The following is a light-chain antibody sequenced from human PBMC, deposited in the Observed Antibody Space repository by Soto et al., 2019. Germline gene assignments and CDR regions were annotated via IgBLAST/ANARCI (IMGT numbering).Light chain of an antibody. CDR1: SSNIGAGYD. V-gene: IGLV1-40*01. Sequence: QSVLTQPPSVSGAPGQRVTISCTGSSSNIGAGYDVHWYQQLPGTAPKILIYGNSNRPSGVPDRFSGSKSGTSASLAITGLQAEDEADYYCQSYDSSLSGVVFGGGTKSPS. CDR2: GNS. CDR3: QSYDSSLSGVV. J-gene: IGLJ2*01.